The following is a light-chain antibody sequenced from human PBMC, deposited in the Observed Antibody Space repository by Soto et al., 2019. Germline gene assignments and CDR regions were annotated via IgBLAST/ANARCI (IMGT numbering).Light chain of an antibody. Sequence: QSALTQPASVSGSPGQSITISCTGTTSAVGSYNLVSWYQQHPGKAPKLMIYEVSKRPSGVSNRFSGSKSGNTASLTISGLQADDEADSYCCSYAGSSTRFGGGTKLTVL. V-gene: IGLV2-23*02. CDR1: TSAVGSYNL. CDR3: CSYAGSSTR. J-gene: IGLJ2*01. CDR2: EVS.